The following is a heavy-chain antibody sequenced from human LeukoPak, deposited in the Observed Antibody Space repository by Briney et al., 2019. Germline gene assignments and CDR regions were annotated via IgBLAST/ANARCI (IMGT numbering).Heavy chain of an antibody. D-gene: IGHD3-22*01. CDR3: TTRRGVVVIYRDY. J-gene: IGHJ4*02. CDR2: IKSKTDGGTT. V-gene: IGHV3-15*01. CDR1: GFTFSNAW. Sequence: PGGSLRLSCAASGFTFSNAWMSWVRQAPGKGLEWVGRIKSKTDGGTTDYAAPVKGRFTISRDDSKNTLYLQMNSLKTEDTAVYYCTTRRGVVVIYRDYWGQGTLVTVSS.